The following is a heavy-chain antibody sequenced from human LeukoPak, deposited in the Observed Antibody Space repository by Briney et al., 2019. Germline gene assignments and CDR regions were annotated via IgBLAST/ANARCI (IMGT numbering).Heavy chain of an antibody. Sequence: PSETLSLTCTVSGGSIRSYYWSWIRQPPGKGLEWIAYMYYSGSTNYNPSLKSRVTISVDTSKNQFSLKLSSVTAADKAVYYCARQFGDRTSSWYGRYFDYWGQGALVTVSS. V-gene: IGHV4-59*08. D-gene: IGHD6-13*01. CDR1: GGSIRSYY. CDR2: MYYSGST. J-gene: IGHJ4*02. CDR3: ARQFGDRTSSWYGRYFDY.